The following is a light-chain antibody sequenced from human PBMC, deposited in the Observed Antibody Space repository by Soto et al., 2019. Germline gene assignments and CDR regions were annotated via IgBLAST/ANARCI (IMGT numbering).Light chain of an antibody. CDR3: QQRSDWPLT. CDR1: QSVSSY. J-gene: IGKJ4*01. V-gene: IGKV3-11*01. Sequence: PGERATLSCRASQSVSSYFAWYQQKPGQAPRLLIYDASTRAAGIPARFSGSGSGTDFTLTMSSLEPEDFAVYYCQQRSDWPLTFGGGTKVEIK. CDR2: DAS.